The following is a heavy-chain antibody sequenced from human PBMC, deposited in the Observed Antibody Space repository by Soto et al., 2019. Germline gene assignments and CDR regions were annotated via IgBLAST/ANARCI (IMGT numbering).Heavy chain of an antibody. CDR2: IYYSGST. CDR1: GGSISSYY. Sequence: SETLSLTCTVSGGSISSYYWSWIRQPPGKGLEWIGYIYYSGSTNYNPSLKSRVTISVDTSKNQFSLKLSSVTAADTAVYYCARHSSSWDFDYWGQGTLVTVSS. V-gene: IGHV4-59*01. J-gene: IGHJ4*02. D-gene: IGHD6-13*01. CDR3: ARHSSSWDFDY.